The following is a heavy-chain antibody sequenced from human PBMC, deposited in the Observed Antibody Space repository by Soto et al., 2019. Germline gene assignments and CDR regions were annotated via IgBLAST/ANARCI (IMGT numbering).Heavy chain of an antibody. Sequence: QVQLVQSGAEVKKSGSSVKVSCKASGATFNRNTISWVRQAPGQGLEWMGGIIPMFRSANYAQKFQGRVTITADESTNTAYKEMSSLRSDDTAVYYCAREGGHNYGLGRGHPFDPWGQGTLVTVTS. CDR1: GATFNRNT. D-gene: IGHD4-17*01. CDR3: AREGGHNYGLGRGHPFDP. CDR2: IIPMFRSA. J-gene: IGHJ5*02. V-gene: IGHV1-69*01.